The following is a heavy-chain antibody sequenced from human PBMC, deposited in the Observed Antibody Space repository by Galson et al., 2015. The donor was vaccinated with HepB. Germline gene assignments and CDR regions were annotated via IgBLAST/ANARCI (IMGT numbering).Heavy chain of an antibody. Sequence: SETLSLTCTVSGGSISSYYWSWIRQPPGKGLEWIGYIYYSGGTNYNPSLKSRVTISVDTSKNQFSLKLSSVTAADTAVYYCAREIVVVPAARSRYFDLWGRGTLVTVSS. CDR1: GGSISSYY. V-gene: IGHV4-59*01. D-gene: IGHD2-2*01. CDR2: IYYSGGT. CDR3: AREIVVVPAARSRYFDL. J-gene: IGHJ2*01.